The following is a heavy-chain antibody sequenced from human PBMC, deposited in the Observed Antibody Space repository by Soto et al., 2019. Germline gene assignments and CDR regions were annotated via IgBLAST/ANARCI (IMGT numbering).Heavy chain of an antibody. CDR3: AGSITIFGVVIFTFDP. J-gene: IGHJ5*02. CDR2: ISSSGSTI. D-gene: IGHD3-3*01. Sequence: GGSLRLSCAASGFTFSDYYMSWIRQAPGKGLEWVSYISSSGSTIYYADPVKGRFTISRDNAKNSLYLQMNSLRAEDTAVYYCAGSITIFGVVIFTFDPWGQGTLVTVS. V-gene: IGHV3-11*01. CDR1: GFTFSDYY.